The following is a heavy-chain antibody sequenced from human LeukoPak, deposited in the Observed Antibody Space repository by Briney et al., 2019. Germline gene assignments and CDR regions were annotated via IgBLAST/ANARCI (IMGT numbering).Heavy chain of an antibody. CDR3: AKVNYYYDSSGYYWDYYGMDV. J-gene: IGHJ6*02. Sequence: GGSLRLSCAASGFTFSSYAMSWVRQAPGKGLEWVSAISGSGGSTYYADSVKGRFTISRDNSKNTLYLQMNSLRAEDTAVYYCAKVNYYYDSSGYYWDYYGMDVWGQGTTVTVSS. D-gene: IGHD3-22*01. CDR2: ISGSGGST. V-gene: IGHV3-23*01. CDR1: GFTFSSYA.